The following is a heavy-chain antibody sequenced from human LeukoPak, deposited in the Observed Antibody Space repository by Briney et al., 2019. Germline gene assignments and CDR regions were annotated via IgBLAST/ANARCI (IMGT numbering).Heavy chain of an antibody. V-gene: IGHV3-48*04. CDR2: ISSSSSTI. D-gene: IGHD6-13*01. CDR1: GFTFSSYS. CDR3: ARDLLGSDIAAAGPLGY. J-gene: IGHJ4*02. Sequence: PGGSLRLSCAASGFTFSSYSMNWVRQAPGKGLEWVSYISSSSSTIYYADSVKGRFTISRDNAKNSLYLQMNSLRAEDTAVYYCARDLLGSDIAAAGPLGYWGQGTLVTVSS.